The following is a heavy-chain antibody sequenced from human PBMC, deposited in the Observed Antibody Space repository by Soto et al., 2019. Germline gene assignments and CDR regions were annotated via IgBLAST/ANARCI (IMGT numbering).Heavy chain of an antibody. CDR1: GFIFSSYA. Sequence: GGSLRLSCAASGFIFSSYAMSWVRQAPGKGLEWVSGISGSGDRTYYADSVKGRFSISRDNSKNTLYLQMNSLRAEDTAVYYCAKITLAWLLSPRDPLDYWGQGTLVTVSS. D-gene: IGHD3-3*01. V-gene: IGHV3-23*01. CDR2: ISGSGDRT. J-gene: IGHJ4*02. CDR3: AKITLAWLLSPRDPLDY.